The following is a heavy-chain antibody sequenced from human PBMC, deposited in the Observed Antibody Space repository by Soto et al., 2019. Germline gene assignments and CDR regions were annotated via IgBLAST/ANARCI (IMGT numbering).Heavy chain of an antibody. D-gene: IGHD4-17*01. CDR1: GFSFNRYW. V-gene: IGHV5-51*03. J-gene: IGHJ4*02. CDR3: ARRGTTVTTPVDY. Sequence: GGALKRYCHGPGFSFNRYWIVLVRQMPGKGLEWMGIIYPGDSDTRYSPSFQGQVTISADKSISTAYLQWSSLKASDTAMYYCARRGTTVTTPVDYWGKETLFTVAS. CDR2: IYPGDSDT.